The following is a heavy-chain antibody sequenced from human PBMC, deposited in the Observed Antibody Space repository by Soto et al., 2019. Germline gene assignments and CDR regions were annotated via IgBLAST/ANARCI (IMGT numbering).Heavy chain of an antibody. CDR2: IIPIFGTA. D-gene: IGHD3-3*01. V-gene: IGHV1-69*13. CDR1: GGTFSSYA. J-gene: IGHJ6*02. Sequence: SVKVSCTASGGTFSSYAISWVRQAPGPGLEWMGGIIPIFGTANYAQKFHGRVTITADESTSTAYMELSSLRSEDAAVYYCARGYDFWSGYSPKDYYYYGMDVWGQGTTVTVSS. CDR3: ARGYDFWSGYSPKDYYYYGMDV.